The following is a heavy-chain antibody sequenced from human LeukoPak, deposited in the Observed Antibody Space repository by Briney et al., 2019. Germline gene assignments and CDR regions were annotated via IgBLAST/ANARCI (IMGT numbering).Heavy chain of an antibody. J-gene: IGHJ4*02. CDR2: IYYSGDT. Sequence: SETLSLTCTVSGDSISPYYWGWIRQPPGKGLEWIGYIYYSGDTTYNPSLKSRVTISVDTSKNQFSLKLSSVTAADTAVYYCARDKQPGDYWGQGTLVAVSS. V-gene: IGHV4-59*01. D-gene: IGHD5-18*01. CDR1: GDSISPYY. CDR3: ARDKQPGDY.